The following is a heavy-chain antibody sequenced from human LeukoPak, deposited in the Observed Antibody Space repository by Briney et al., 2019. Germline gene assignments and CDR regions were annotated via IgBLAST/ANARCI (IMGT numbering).Heavy chain of an antibody. V-gene: IGHV1-69*01. Sequence: SVKVSCKASGGTFSSYAISWVRQAPGQGLEWMGGIIPIFGTANYAQKFQGRVTITADESTSTAYMELSSLGSEDTAVYYCATRDPTVVVVAAIFIPFGEYYYMDVWGKGTTVTVSS. CDR1: GGTFSSYA. D-gene: IGHD2-15*01. J-gene: IGHJ6*03. CDR2: IIPIFGTA. CDR3: ATRDPTVVVVAAIFIPFGEYYYMDV.